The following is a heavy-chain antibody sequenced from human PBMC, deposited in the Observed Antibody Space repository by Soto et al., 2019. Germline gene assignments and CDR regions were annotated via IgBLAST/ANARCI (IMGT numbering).Heavy chain of an antibody. V-gene: IGHV4-61*01. CDR3: ARHETPHGDYDY. Sequence: PSETLSLTCTVSGGSVSSGNYYWSWIRQPPGKGLEWIGYFYYTGSINYNPSLNSRVTIFIDASKNQLSLKLSSVTAADTAVYYCARHETPHGDYDYWGQGTLVTVSS. CDR2: FYYTGSI. D-gene: IGHD4-17*01. J-gene: IGHJ4*02. CDR1: GGSVSSGNYY.